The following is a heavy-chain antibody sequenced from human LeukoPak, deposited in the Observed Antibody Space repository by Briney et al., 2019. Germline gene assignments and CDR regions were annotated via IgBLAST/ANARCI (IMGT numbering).Heavy chain of an antibody. D-gene: IGHD3-22*01. J-gene: IGHJ4*02. V-gene: IGHV7-4-1*02. CDR3: ARVKRGHRDSDGHYIELDY. CDR2: INTDTENP. Sequence: ASVKVSCKASGYSFTTYAMHWVRQAPGQGLEWMGWINTDTENPTYAQGFTGRFVFSLDTSVSTTYLQISSLKAEDTAVYYCARVKRGHRDSDGHYIELDYWGQGTLVTVSS. CDR1: GYSFTTYA.